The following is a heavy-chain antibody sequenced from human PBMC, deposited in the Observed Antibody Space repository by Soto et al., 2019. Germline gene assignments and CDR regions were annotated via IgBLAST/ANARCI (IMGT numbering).Heavy chain of an antibody. D-gene: IGHD2-2*01. CDR2: IYYSGST. CDR3: AKVQGREYHLPPGPAFDP. Sequence: ASETLSLTCVVSGGSLSSYYWSWIRQPPGKGLEWIGYIYYSGSTNYNPSLKSRVTISVDTSKNQFSLKLSSVTAADTAVYYCAKVQGREYHLPPGPAFDPWGQGTLVTVPQ. J-gene: IGHJ5*02. V-gene: IGHV4-59*01. CDR1: GGSLSSYY.